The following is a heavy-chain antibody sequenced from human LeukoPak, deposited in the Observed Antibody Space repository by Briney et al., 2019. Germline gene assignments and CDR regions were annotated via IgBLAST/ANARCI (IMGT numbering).Heavy chain of an antibody. D-gene: IGHD3-22*01. CDR3: ARVPDYYDRYFQH. V-gene: IGHV1-69*06. Sequence: SVKVSCKASGYTLTGYYMNWVRQAPGQGLEWMGGIIPIFGTANYAQKFQGRVTITADKSTSTAYMELSSLRSEDTAVYYCARVPDYYDRYFQHWGQGTLVTVSS. CDR1: GYTLTGYY. J-gene: IGHJ1*01. CDR2: IIPIFGTA.